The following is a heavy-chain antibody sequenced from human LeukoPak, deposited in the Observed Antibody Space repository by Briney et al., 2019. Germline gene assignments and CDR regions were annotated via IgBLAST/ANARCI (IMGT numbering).Heavy chain of an antibody. V-gene: IGHV1-24*01. J-gene: IGHJ4*02. CDR2: FDPEDGET. Sequence: ASVKVSCKVSGYTLTELSMHWVRQAPGKGLEWMGGFDPEDGETIYAQKFQGRVTMTEDTSTDTAYMELSSLRSEDTAVYYCATGITGTTSPATREDWGRGTLVTVSS. D-gene: IGHD1-7*01. CDR3: ATGITGTTSPATRED. CDR1: GYTLTELS.